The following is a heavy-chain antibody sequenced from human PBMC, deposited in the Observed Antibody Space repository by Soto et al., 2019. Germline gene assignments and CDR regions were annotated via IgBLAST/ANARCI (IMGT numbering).Heavy chain of an antibody. V-gene: IGHV4-34*01. CDR3: ARGPMVLGVTVKVPRYYGMDV. CDR1: GGSFSGYY. CDR2: INHSGST. Sequence: SETLSLTCAVYGGSFSGYYWSWIRQPPGKGLEWIGEINHSGSTNYNPSLKSRVTISVDTSKNQFSLKLSSVTAADTAVYYCARGPMVLGVTVKVPRYYGMDVWGQGTTVTVSS. D-gene: IGHD3-10*01. J-gene: IGHJ6*02.